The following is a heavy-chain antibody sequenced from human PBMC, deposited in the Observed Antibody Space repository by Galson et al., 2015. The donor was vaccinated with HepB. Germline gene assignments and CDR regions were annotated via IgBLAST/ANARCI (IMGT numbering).Heavy chain of an antibody. V-gene: IGHV4-39*07. CDR2: IFHSGSA. Sequence: SETLSLTCSVSGDSIGSNSYYWGWIRQPPGKGLEWIGSIFHSGSAFYNPSLESRTTTLIDASKNQFSMRLTSVTAADTAVYFCARRNKIDVGDAYSLPFDIWGQGTMVTVSS. CDR1: GDSIGSNSYY. D-gene: IGHD5-24*01. J-gene: IGHJ3*02. CDR3: ARRNKIDVGDAYSLPFDI.